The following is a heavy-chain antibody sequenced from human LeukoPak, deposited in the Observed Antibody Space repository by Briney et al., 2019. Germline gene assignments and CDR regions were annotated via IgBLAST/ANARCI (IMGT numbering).Heavy chain of an antibody. D-gene: IGHD6-13*01. V-gene: IGHV3-48*04. CDR3: ARDPAKIAAAGFDY. J-gene: IGHJ4*02. Sequence: GGSLRLSCAASGFTFSSYSMNWVRQAPGKGLEWVSYISSSSSTIYYADSVKGRFTISRDNAKNSLYLQMNSLRAEDTAVYYCARDPAKIAAAGFDYWGQGTLVTVSP. CDR1: GFTFSSYS. CDR2: ISSSSSTI.